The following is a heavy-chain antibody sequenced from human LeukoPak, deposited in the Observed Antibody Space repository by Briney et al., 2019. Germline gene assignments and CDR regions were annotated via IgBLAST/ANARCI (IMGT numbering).Heavy chain of an antibody. Sequence: SVKVSCKASGGTFSSYAISWVRQAPGQGLEWMGGTIPIFGTANYAQKFQGRVTITTDESTSTAYMELSSLRSEDTAVYYCARGGRYSYGPDYWGQGTLVTVSS. D-gene: IGHD5-18*01. J-gene: IGHJ4*02. CDR3: ARGGRYSYGPDY. CDR2: TIPIFGTA. V-gene: IGHV1-69*05. CDR1: GGTFSSYA.